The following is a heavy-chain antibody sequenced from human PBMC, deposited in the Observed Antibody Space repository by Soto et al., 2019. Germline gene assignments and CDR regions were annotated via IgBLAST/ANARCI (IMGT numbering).Heavy chain of an antibody. D-gene: IGHD2-2*01. CDR2: VYNSGST. J-gene: IGHJ1*01. CDR3: AGGSSLCWECFHH. V-gene: IGHV4-59*01. Sequence: PSVTLSLTWNVSCGSISSYYWSLIRQPPGKGLEYIGHVYNSGSTIHSPSLKSRATISVDTSKNQFSLKLTSVTAADTAVYYCAGGSSLCWECFHHWGQGILVTVSS. CDR1: CGSISSYY.